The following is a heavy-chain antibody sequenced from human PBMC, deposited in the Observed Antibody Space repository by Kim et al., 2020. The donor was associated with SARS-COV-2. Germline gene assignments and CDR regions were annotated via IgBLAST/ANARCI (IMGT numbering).Heavy chain of an antibody. Sequence: GGSLRLSCAASGFTFSSYSMNWVRQAPGKGLEWVSSISSSSSYIYYADSVKGRFTISRDNAKNSLYLQMNSLRAEDTAVYYCASNFVDIVATGPVDAFDIWGQGTMVTVSS. CDR1: GFTFSSYS. J-gene: IGHJ3*02. CDR2: ISSSSSYI. CDR3: ASNFVDIVATGPVDAFDI. D-gene: IGHD5-12*01. V-gene: IGHV3-21*01.